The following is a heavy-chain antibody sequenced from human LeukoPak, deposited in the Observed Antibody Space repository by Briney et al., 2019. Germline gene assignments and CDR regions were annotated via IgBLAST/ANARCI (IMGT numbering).Heavy chain of an antibody. D-gene: IGHD7-27*01. CDR3: ARDHNWGFGY. Sequence: GGSLRLSCAASGFTFSSFAMNWVRQAPGKGLEWVSYISSTNAIYYADSVKGRFTISRDNAKDSVYLQMNSLRAEDTAVYYCARDHNWGFGYWGQGSLVTVSS. CDR2: ISSTNAI. V-gene: IGHV3-48*04. CDR1: GFTFSSFA. J-gene: IGHJ4*02.